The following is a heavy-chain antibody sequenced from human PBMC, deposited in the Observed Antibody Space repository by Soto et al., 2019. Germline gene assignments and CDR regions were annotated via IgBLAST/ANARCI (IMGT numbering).Heavy chain of an antibody. J-gene: IGHJ4*02. CDR2: ISYDGDNK. Sequence: GGSLRLSCAASGFTFSSYAMHWVRQAPGKRIKWVEVISYDGDNKYYADSVKGRFTISRDNSKNTLYLQMNSLRAEDTAVYFCARDQYYDFWSGYMYYFDYWGQGTLVTVSS. CDR3: ARDQYYDFWSGYMYYFDY. V-gene: IGHV3-30*01. CDR1: GFTFSSYA. D-gene: IGHD3-3*01.